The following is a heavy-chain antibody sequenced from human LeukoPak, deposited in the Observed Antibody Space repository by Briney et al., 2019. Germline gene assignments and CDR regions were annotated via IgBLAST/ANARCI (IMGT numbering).Heavy chain of an antibody. CDR2: TSYSGTT. J-gene: IGHJ4*02. D-gene: IGHD6-13*01. V-gene: IGHV4-31*03. CDR1: SXSISSGSYY. Sequence: SETLSLTCTVSSXSISSGSYYWSWIRQLPGKGLDFIASTSYSGTTYYNPSLKSRVTISLDTSKNQFSLKLTSVTAADTAVYYCAKGRPAAGQYYFDYWGQGSLVIVSS. CDR3: AKGRPAAGQYYFDY.